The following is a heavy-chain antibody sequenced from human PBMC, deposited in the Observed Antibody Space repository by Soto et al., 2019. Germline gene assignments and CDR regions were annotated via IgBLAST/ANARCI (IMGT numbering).Heavy chain of an antibody. Sequence: GGSLRLSCAASGFTFDDYAMHWVRQAPGKGLEWVSLISWDGGSTYYADSVKGRFTISRDNSKNSLYLQMNSLRAEDTALYYCAKTGGYSSSSQCFQHWGQGTLVTVSS. V-gene: IGHV3-43D*03. J-gene: IGHJ1*01. D-gene: IGHD6-6*01. CDR1: GFTFDDYA. CDR2: ISWDGGST. CDR3: AKTGGYSSSSQCFQH.